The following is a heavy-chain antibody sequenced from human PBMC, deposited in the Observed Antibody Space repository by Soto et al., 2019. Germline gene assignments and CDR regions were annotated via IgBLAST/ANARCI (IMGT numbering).Heavy chain of an antibody. CDR3: ARETYGDYFDY. J-gene: IGHJ4*02. Sequence: GSLRLSCAASGFSFSRYWMSWVRQAPGKGLEWVANIKQDGSDKYYVDSVKGRFTISRDNAKNSVYLQMNSLRADDTAVYYCARETYGDYFDYWGQGTLVTVSS. CDR1: GFSFSRYW. D-gene: IGHD4-17*01. CDR2: IKQDGSDK. V-gene: IGHV3-7*01.